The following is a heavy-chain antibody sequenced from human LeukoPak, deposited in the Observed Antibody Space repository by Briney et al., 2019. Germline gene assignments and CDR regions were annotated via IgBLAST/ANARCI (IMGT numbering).Heavy chain of an antibody. CDR3: ARLSWFGEFSN. CDR1: GGSFSGYY. D-gene: IGHD3-10*01. V-gene: IGHV4-34*01. J-gene: IGHJ4*02. CDR2: INHSGST. Sequence: PSETLSLTCAVYGGSFSGYYWSWIRQPPGKGLEWIGEINHSGSTNYNPSLKSRVTISVDTSKNQFSLKLSSVTAADTAVYYCARLSWFGEFSNGGQGTLVTVSS.